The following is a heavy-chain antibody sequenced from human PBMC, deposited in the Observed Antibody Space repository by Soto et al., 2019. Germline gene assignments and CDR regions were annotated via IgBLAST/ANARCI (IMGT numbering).Heavy chain of an antibody. D-gene: IGHD3-22*01. Sequence: GASVKVSCKASGGTFGSDAITWVRQAPGQGLEWVGRIIPFFGTTNYAQNLQGRVTISADKSTLTSYMELHSLTSDDTALYYCARARTDSGYYTNWLDPWGQGTQVTVSS. CDR3: ARARTDSGYYTNWLDP. CDR1: GGTFGSDA. J-gene: IGHJ5*02. CDR2: IIPFFGTT. V-gene: IGHV1-69*06.